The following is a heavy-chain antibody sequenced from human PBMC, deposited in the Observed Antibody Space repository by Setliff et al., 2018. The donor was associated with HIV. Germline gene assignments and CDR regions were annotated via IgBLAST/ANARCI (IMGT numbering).Heavy chain of an antibody. D-gene: IGHD6-13*01. CDR3: ARGGIAAADKRDINF. Sequence: ASVKVSCKASGYISTSYYMHWVRQAPGQGLEWLGVINPSGGSTDYAQTFKDRVTMTKDTSTATVNMELRSLTSDDTAVYYCARGGIAAADKRDINFWGQGTMVTVSS. CDR2: INPSGGST. V-gene: IGHV1-46*01. J-gene: IGHJ3*01. CDR1: GYISTSYY.